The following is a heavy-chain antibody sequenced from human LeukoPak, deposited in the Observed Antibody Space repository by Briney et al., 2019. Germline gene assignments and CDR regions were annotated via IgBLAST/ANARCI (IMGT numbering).Heavy chain of an antibody. CDR3: ARLVGSSWYHEVLLGRDY. CDR2: FSYSGST. V-gene: IGHV4-39*01. Sequence: SETLSLTCTVSGGSISSRPYYWGWIRQPPGKGLEWIGSFSYSGSTYYKPSLKSRVTISVDTSKNQLSLKLSSMTAADTAVYYCARLVGSSWYHEVLLGRDYWGQGTLVTVSS. CDR1: GGSISSRPYY. J-gene: IGHJ4*02. D-gene: IGHD6-13*01.